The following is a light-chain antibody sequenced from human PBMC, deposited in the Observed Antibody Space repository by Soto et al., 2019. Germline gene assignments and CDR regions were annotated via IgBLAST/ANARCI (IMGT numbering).Light chain of an antibody. V-gene: IGLV2-14*01. CDR3: NSYAGDIIRFV. CDR2: EVS. CDR1: SSDVGAYKY. Sequence: QSALTQPASVYGSPGQSVTISCTGTSSDVGAYKYVSWYQQHPGKAPKLMIYEVSNRPSGVSNRFSGSKSGNTASLTISGLQADDEADYYCNSYAGDIIRFVFGTGTKVTVL. J-gene: IGLJ1*01.